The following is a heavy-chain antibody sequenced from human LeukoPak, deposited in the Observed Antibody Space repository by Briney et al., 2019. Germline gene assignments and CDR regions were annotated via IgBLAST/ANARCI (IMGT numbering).Heavy chain of an antibody. D-gene: IGHD3-10*01. CDR1: GFTFSSYA. J-gene: IGHJ6*04. Sequence: PGGSLRLSCAASGFTFSSYAMHWVRQAPGKGLEWVAVISYDGSNKYYADSVKGRFTISRDNAKNSLYLQMNSLRAEDTAVYYCAKEEGPYGSGSYTMDVWGKGTTVTVSS. V-gene: IGHV3-30*04. CDR3: AKEEGPYGSGSYTMDV. CDR2: ISYDGSNK.